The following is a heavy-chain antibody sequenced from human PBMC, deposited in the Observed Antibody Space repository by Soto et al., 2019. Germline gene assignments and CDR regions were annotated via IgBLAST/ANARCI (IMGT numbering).Heavy chain of an antibody. CDR1: GGSISSCGYY. V-gene: IGHV4-31*03. Sequence: SETLSLTCTVSGGSISSCGYYWSWIRQHPGKGLEWIGYIYYSGSTYYNPSLKSRVTISVDTSKNQFSLKLSSVTAADTAVYYCARVGRRRFDYWGQGTLVTVS. J-gene: IGHJ4*02. CDR3: ARVGRRRFDY. CDR2: IYYSGST.